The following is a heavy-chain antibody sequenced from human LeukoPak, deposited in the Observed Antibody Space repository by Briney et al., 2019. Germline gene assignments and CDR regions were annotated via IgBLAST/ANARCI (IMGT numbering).Heavy chain of an antibody. Sequence: GGSLRLSCAASGFTFSTYWMSWVRQAPGRGLEWAANIKHDGSEKFYVDSVRGRFTISRDNAKNSLYLQLNSLRAEDTALYYCARITGIEAAGDYWGQGTLVTVSS. J-gene: IGHJ4*02. D-gene: IGHD6-13*01. V-gene: IGHV3-7*04. CDR1: GFTFSTYW. CDR2: IKHDGSEK. CDR3: ARITGIEAAGDY.